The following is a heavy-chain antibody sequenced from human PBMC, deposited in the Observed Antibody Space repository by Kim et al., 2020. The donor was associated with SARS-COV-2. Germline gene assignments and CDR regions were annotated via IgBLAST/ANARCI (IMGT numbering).Heavy chain of an antibody. CDR2: INWNGGST. Sequence: GSLRLSCTASGFTFDDYGMSWVRQAPGKGLEWVSGINWNGGSTGYADSVKGRFTISRDNAKNSLYLQMNSLRAEDTALYHCARSRDSYGMDVWGQGTTVTVSS. CDR3: ARSRDSYGMDV. CDR1: GFTFDDYG. V-gene: IGHV3-20*01. J-gene: IGHJ6*02.